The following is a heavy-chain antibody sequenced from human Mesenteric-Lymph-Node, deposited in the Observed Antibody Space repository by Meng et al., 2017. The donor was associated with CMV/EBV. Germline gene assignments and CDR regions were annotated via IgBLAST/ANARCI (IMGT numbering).Heavy chain of an antibody. CDR1: GFSFSSYS. J-gene: IGHJ6*02. V-gene: IGHV3-23*01. D-gene: IGHD3-3*01. CDR2: IGGGGATI. CDR3: AREKYYDFWSGSGGMDV. Sequence: GESLKISCAASGFSFSSYSMSWVRQAPGKGLEWVSGIGGGGATIYYADSAKGRFTISRDNSENTLYLQMNSLRAEDTAVYYCAREKYYDFWSGSGGMDVWGQGTTVTVSS.